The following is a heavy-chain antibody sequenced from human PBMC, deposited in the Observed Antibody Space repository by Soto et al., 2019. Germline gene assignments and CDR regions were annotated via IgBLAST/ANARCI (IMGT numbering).Heavy chain of an antibody. CDR1: GGSISSSSYY. D-gene: IGHD6-6*01. Sequence: LRETLSLTCTVSGGSISSSSYYWGWIRQPPGKGLEWIGSIYYSGSTYYNPSLKSRVTISVDTSKNQFSLKLSSVTAADTAVYYCARAHSSIAALGRVIDYWGQGTLVTVSS. J-gene: IGHJ4*02. V-gene: IGHV4-39*01. CDR2: IYYSGST. CDR3: ARAHSSIAALGRVIDY.